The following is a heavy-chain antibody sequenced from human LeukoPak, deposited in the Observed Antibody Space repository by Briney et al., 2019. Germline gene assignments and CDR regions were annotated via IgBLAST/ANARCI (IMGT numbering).Heavy chain of an antibody. Sequence: ASVKVSCKASGYTFTGYYMHWVRQAPGQGLEWMGRINPNSGGTNYAQKFQGRVTMTTDTSTSTAYMELRSLRSDDTAVYYCARNNNYYDSSGYSFVFDYWGQGTLVTVSS. V-gene: IGHV1-2*06. D-gene: IGHD3-22*01. CDR3: ARNNNYYDSSGYSFVFDY. CDR2: INPNSGGT. J-gene: IGHJ4*02. CDR1: GYTFTGYY.